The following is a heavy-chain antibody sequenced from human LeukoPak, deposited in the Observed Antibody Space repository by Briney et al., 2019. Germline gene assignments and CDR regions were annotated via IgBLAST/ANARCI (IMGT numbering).Heavy chain of an antibody. CDR1: GGSISSYY. J-gene: IGHJ3*02. Sequence: PSGTLSLTCTVSGGSISSYYWSWIRQPPGEGLERIGYIYYSGSTNYNPSLKSRVTISVDTSKNQFSLKLSSVTAADTVVYYCARDLVRGSLDAFDIWGQGTMVTVSS. CDR2: IYYSGST. V-gene: IGHV4-59*01. CDR3: ARDLVRGSLDAFDI. D-gene: IGHD3-10*01.